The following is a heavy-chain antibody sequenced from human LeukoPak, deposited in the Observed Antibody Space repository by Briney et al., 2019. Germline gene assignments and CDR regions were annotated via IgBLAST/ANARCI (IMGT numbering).Heavy chain of an antibody. CDR2: INPNSGGT. J-gene: IGHJ4*02. CDR1: GYTFTGYY. V-gene: IGHV1-2*02. D-gene: IGHD5-12*01. CDR3: AKMNLERGYSGYGYQYYFDY. Sequence: AASVKVSCKASGYTFTGYYMHWVRQAPGQGLEWMGWINPNSGGTNYAQKFQGRVTMTRDTSISTAYMELSRLRSDDTAVYYCAKMNLERGYSGYGYQYYFDYWGQGTLVTVSS.